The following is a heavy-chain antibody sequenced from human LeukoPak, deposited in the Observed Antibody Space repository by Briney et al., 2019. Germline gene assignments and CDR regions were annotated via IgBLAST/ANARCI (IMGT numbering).Heavy chain of an antibody. J-gene: IGHJ4*02. CDR2: IYSDGSST. V-gene: IGHV3-74*01. CDR1: GFTFSSYW. CDR3: VRQRWLQLRYFDY. D-gene: IGHD5-24*01. Sequence: PGGSLRLSCAASGFTFSSYWMHWVRQAPGKGLVWVSRIYSDGSSTNYADSVTGRFTISRDNSKNTLYLQMNSLRAEDTAVYYCVRQRWLQLRYFDYWGQGTLVTVSS.